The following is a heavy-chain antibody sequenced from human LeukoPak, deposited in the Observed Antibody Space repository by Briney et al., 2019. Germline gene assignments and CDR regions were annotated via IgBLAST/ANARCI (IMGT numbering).Heavy chain of an antibody. D-gene: IGHD6-19*01. J-gene: IGHJ4*02. Sequence: ASETLSLTCTVSGDSIRSSGYYWVWIRQPPGKGLEWLGSIFYSGSTQYNASLKSRVSISLDTSKNQFSLHLKSVTPADTAVYYCARDFVAEEVFWGPGALVTVSS. CDR2: IFYSGST. CDR1: GDSIRSSGYY. CDR3: ARDFVAEEVF. V-gene: IGHV4-39*07.